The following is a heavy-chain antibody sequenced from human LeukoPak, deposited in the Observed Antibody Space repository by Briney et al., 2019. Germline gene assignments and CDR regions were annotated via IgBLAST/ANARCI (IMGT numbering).Heavy chain of an antibody. CDR1: GFTFSNAW. J-gene: IGHJ4*02. Sequence: GGSLRLSCAASGFTFSNAWMSWVRQAPGKGLEWVGRTKSKTDGGTTDYAAPVKGRFTISRDDSKNTLYLQMNSLKTEDTAVYYCTTKRGWYYFDYWGQGTLVTVSS. CDR3: TTKRGWYYFDY. V-gene: IGHV3-15*01. D-gene: IGHD6-19*01. CDR2: TKSKTDGGTT.